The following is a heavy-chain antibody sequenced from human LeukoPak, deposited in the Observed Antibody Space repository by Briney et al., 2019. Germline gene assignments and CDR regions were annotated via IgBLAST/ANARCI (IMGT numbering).Heavy chain of an antibody. CDR1: GYTFTGYY. CDR2: INAYNGNT. D-gene: IGHD6-13*01. J-gene: IGHJ4*02. V-gene: IGHV1-18*04. CDR3: ARATGFGSGIAGARGAPKYYFDY. Sequence: GASVKVSCKASGYTFTGYYMHWVRQAPGQGLEWMGWINAYNGNTNYAQKLQGRVTMTTDTSTSTAYMELRSLRSDDTAVYYCARATGFGSGIAGARGAPKYYFDYWGQGTLVTVSS.